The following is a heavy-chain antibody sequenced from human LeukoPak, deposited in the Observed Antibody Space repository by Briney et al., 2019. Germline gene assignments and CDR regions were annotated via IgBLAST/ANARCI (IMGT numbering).Heavy chain of an antibody. Sequence: VSVKVSCKASGYTFTSYGISWVRQAPGQGLEWMGWISAYNGNTNYAQKLQGRVTMTTDTSTSTAYMELRSLRSDDTAVYYCAIEGYCSGGSCPGWFDPWGQGTLVTVSS. D-gene: IGHD2-15*01. CDR1: GYTFTSYG. CDR3: AIEGYCSGGSCPGWFDP. CDR2: ISAYNGNT. V-gene: IGHV1-18*01. J-gene: IGHJ5*02.